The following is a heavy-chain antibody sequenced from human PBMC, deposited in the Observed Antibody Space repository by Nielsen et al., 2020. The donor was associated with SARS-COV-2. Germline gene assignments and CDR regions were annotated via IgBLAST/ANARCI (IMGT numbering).Heavy chain of an antibody. D-gene: IGHD5-24*01. V-gene: IGHV1-2*02. J-gene: IGHJ3*02. Sequence: ASVKVSCKASGYSFTGYYIHWVRQAPGQGLEWMGWINPDSGGTDYAQKFQGRVTMTRDTPINTANMELSRLRSDDTAVYYCARELRVGMAINGPSDIWGQGTMVTVSS. CDR2: INPDSGGT. CDR1: GYSFTGYY. CDR3: ARELRVGMAINGPSDI.